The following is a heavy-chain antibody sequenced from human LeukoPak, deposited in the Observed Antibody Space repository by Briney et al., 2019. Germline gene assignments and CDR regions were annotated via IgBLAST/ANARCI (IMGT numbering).Heavy chain of an antibody. V-gene: IGHV3-30*02. CDR3: TKGTGIVVAGHFDY. CDR1: GFTFSSYG. CDR2: IRHDGSNS. J-gene: IGHJ4*02. Sequence: PGGSLRLSCAASGFTFSSYGMHWVRRTPGRGLEWVAFIRHDGSNSYYADSVKGRFTISRDNSKNTLYLEMNSLRTEDTAVYYCTKGTGIVVAGHFDYWGQGTPVTVSS. D-gene: IGHD6-19*01.